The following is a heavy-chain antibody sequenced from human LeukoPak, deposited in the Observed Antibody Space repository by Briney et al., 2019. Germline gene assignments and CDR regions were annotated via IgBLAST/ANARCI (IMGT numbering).Heavy chain of an antibody. CDR2: IYSGGST. D-gene: IGHD1-14*01. V-gene: IGHV3-53*01. CDR1: GFTVSSNY. J-gene: IGHJ3*02. CDR3: ARVRLDRSERNLDAFEN. Sequence: LPGGSLRLSCAASGFTVSSNYMSWFRQAPGKGLEWVSSIYSGGSTYYADSVKGRFTISRDNSKNTVYLQMNSLRAEDTAVYFCARVRLDRSERNLDAFENWGQGTMVTVSS.